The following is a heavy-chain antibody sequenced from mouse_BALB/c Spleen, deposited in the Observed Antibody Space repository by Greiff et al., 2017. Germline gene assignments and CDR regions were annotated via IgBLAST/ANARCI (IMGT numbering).Heavy chain of an antibody. CDR2: INPSTGYT. J-gene: IGHJ1*01. V-gene: IGHV1-7*01. D-gene: IGHD1-1*02. CDR1: GYTFTSYW. Sequence: QVQLQQSGAELAKPGASVKMSCKASGYTFTSYWMHWVKQRPGQGLEWIGYINPSTGYTEYNQKFKDKATLTADKSSSTAYMQLSSLTSEDSAVYYCARYGGYWYFDVWGAGTTVTVSS. CDR3: ARYGGYWYFDV.